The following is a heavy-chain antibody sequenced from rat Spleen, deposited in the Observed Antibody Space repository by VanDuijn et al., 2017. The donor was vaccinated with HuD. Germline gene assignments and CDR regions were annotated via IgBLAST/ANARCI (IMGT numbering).Heavy chain of an antibody. Sequence: EVQLVESGGGLVQPGRSLKLSCAASGFTFSKYGMAWVRQAPTKGLDLVASINTGGGNTYYPDSVKGRFTISRDNAKSTLYLQMDSLRSEDTATYYCTRDDSSYIGVMDAWGQGASVTVSS. D-gene: IGHD1-2*01. CDR1: GFTFSKYG. J-gene: IGHJ4*01. CDR2: INTGGGNT. V-gene: IGHV5S13*01. CDR3: TRDDSSYIGVMDA.